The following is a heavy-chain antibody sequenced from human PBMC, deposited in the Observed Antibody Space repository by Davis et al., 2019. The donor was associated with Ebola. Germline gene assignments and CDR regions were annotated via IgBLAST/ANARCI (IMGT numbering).Heavy chain of an antibody. CDR2: INPSGGST. CDR1: GYTFTSYY. D-gene: IGHD3-22*01. V-gene: IGHV1-46*01. Sequence: ASVKVSCKASGYTFTSYYMHWVRQAPGQGLEWMGIINPSGGSTSYAQKFQGRVTMTRDTSTSTVYMELSSLRSEDTAVYYCARIGASLYYDSSLFDYWGQGTLVTVSS. CDR3: ARIGASLYYDSSLFDY. J-gene: IGHJ4*02.